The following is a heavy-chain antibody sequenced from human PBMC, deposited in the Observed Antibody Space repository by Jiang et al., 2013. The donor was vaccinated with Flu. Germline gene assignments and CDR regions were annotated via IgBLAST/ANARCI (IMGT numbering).Heavy chain of an antibody. CDR2: IYHSGST. CDR3: AREGCSSTSCYTGYYYYMDV. D-gene: IGHD2-2*02. Sequence: GSGLVKPSGTLSLTCAVSGGSISSSNWWSWVRQPPGKGLEWIGEIYHSGSTNYNPSLKSRVTISVDKSKNQFSLKLSSVTAADTAVYYCAREGCSSTSCYTGYYYYMDVWGKGTTVTV. V-gene: IGHV4-4*02. J-gene: IGHJ6*03. CDR1: GGSISSSNW.